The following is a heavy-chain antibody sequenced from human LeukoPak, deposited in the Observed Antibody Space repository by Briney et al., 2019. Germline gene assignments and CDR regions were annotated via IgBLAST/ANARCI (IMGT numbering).Heavy chain of an antibody. D-gene: IGHD3-22*01. CDR3: ARDDYYDSSGYYSPSAFDI. J-gene: IGHJ3*02. Sequence: GGSLRLSCAASGFTFSSYWMSWVRQAPGKGLEWVSSISSSSSYIYYADSVKGRFTISRDNAKNSLYLQMNSLRAEDKAVYYCARDDYYDSSGYYSPSAFDIWGQGTMVTVSS. CDR1: GFTFSSYW. CDR2: ISSSSSYI. V-gene: IGHV3-21*01.